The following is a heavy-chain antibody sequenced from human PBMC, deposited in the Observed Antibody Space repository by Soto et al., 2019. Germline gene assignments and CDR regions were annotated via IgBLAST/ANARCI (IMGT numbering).Heavy chain of an antibody. V-gene: IGHV4-59*11. CDR2: IYNSGSA. D-gene: IGHD2-21*01. CDR1: GGSISSHY. CDR3: ARAPVDEGIGYFDY. J-gene: IGHJ4*02. Sequence: SETLSLTCTVSGGSISSHYWSWVRQPPGKGLECIGYIYNSGSANYNPSLKSRVTISIDTSKNQFSLKLGSVTAADTAVYYCARAPVDEGIGYFDYWGQGTLVTVSS.